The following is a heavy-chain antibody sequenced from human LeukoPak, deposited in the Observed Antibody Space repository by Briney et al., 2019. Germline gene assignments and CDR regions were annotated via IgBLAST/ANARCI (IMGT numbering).Heavy chain of an antibody. V-gene: IGHV3-23*01. CDR2: ITPNADRT. CDR1: GFTFSSYG. J-gene: IGHJ1*01. CDR3: AIMHGYYDGSGYWVQ. Sequence: PGGSLGLSCAASGFTFSSYGMSWVRQAPGKGLEWVSFITPNADRTSYADSVEGRFTISRDNPRNTLYMQMNSLRDEDTALYYCAIMHGYYDGSGYWVQWGQGTLVTVSS. D-gene: IGHD3-22*01.